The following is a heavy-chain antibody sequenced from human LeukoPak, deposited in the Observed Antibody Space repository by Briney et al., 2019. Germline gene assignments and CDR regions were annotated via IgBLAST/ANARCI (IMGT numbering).Heavy chain of an antibody. D-gene: IGHD3-9*01. V-gene: IGHV4-4*02. CDR2: IYHSGST. CDR1: GGSLSSDSW. Sequence: PSGTLSLTCAVSGGSLSSDSWWTWVRQPPGKGLEWIGSIYHSGSTYYNPSLKSRVTISVDTSKNQFSLKLSSVTAADTAVYYCARADYDILTGGNWFDPWGQGTLVTVSS. J-gene: IGHJ5*02. CDR3: ARADYDILTGGNWFDP.